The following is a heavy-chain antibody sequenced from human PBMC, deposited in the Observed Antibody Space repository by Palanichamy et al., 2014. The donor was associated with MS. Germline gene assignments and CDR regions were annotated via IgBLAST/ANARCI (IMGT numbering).Heavy chain of an antibody. CDR3: ARLGRYYDILTGYLLYYFDY. CDR2: VYYSGST. D-gene: IGHD3-9*01. CDR1: GGSISSYY. J-gene: IGHJ4*02. Sequence: QVQLQESGPGLVKPSETLSLTCTVSGGSISSYYWSWIQQPPGKGLEWIGYVYYSGSTNYNPSLKSRVTISVDTSKNQFSLKLSSVTAADTAVYYCARLGRYYDILTGYLLYYFDYWGQGTLVTVSS. V-gene: IGHV4-59*08.